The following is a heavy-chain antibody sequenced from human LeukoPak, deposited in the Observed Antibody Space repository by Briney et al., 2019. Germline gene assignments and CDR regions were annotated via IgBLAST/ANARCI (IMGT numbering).Heavy chain of an antibody. CDR3: ARENGQLLRY. CDR1: GGSISSYY. D-gene: IGHD2-2*01. CDR2: IYTSGST. J-gene: IGHJ4*02. V-gene: IGHV4-4*07. Sequence: SETLSLTCTVSGGSISSYYWSWIRQPAGKGLEWIGRIYTSGSTYYNPSLKSRVTISVDRSKSQFSLKLSSVTAADTAVYYCARENGQLLRYWGQGTLVTVSS.